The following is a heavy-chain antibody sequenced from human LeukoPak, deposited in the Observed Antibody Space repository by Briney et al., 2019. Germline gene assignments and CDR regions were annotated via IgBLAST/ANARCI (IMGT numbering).Heavy chain of an antibody. Sequence: QTGGSLRLSCAASGFTFGRHWMSWVRQAPGKGLEWVAHMNQGGSETTNVDSVKGRFTISRDDAKNLVFLQMNSLRVEDTAVYYCARDGSIPWGYYMDVWGKGTTVTISS. V-gene: IGHV3-7*01. D-gene: IGHD2-2*02. CDR1: GFTFGRHW. CDR2: MNQGGSET. CDR3: ARDGSIPWGYYMDV. J-gene: IGHJ6*03.